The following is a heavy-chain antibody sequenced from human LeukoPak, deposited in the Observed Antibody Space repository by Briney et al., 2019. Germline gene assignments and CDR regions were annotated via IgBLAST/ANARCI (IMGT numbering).Heavy chain of an antibody. D-gene: IGHD4-17*01. CDR2: IYHSGST. CDR1: GDSISIYY. J-gene: IGHJ3*02. V-gene: IGHV4-38-2*02. Sequence: PSETLSLTCSVSGDSISIYYWSWIRQPPGKGLEWIGSIYHSGSTYYNPSLKSRVTISVDTSKNQFSLKLSSVTAADTAVYYCARDFGYGASRGAFDIWGQGTMVTVSS. CDR3: ARDFGYGASRGAFDI.